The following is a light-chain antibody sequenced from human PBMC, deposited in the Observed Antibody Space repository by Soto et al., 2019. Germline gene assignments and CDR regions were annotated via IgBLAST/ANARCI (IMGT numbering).Light chain of an antibody. V-gene: IGKV3-20*01. Sequence: EIVLTQSPGTLSLSPGERATLSCRASQSVGSTYLAWYQQKPGQAPRLLIYGTSTRATGIPDRFSGSGSGTDFTLTIRRLEPEDFAVYYCQQYGSSPFTFGQGANLEIK. CDR1: QSVGSTY. CDR2: GTS. J-gene: IGKJ2*01. CDR3: QQYGSSPFT.